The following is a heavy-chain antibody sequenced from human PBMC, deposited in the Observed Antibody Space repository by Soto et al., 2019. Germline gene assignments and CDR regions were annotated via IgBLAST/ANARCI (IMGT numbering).Heavy chain of an antibody. CDR2: IYYSGST. J-gene: IGHJ4*02. CDR3: ARHRDDYYDSSGYYSFDY. V-gene: IGHV4-39*01. Sequence: TSETLSLTCTVSGGSISSSSYYWGWIRQPPGKGLEWIGSIYYSGSTYYNPSLKSRVTISVDTSKNQFSLKLSSVTAADTAVYYCARHRDDYYDSSGYYSFDYWGQGTLVTVSS. CDR1: GGSISSSSYY. D-gene: IGHD3-22*01.